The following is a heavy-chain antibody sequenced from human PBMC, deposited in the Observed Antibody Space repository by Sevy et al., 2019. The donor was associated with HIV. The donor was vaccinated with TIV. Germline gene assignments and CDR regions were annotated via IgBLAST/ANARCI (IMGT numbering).Heavy chain of an antibody. V-gene: IGHV3-7*01. CDR2: IKQDGSEK. CDR1: GVTFSAYW. Sequence: GGSLRLSCAASGVTFSAYWMSWVRQVPGKGLEWVANIKQDGSEKYYVDSVKGRFTISRDYAKNSLYLQMNSLGVEDTAVYYCARKTYNSAWNLFYFDYWGQGTLVTVSS. J-gene: IGHJ4*02. CDR3: ARKTYNSAWNLFYFDY. D-gene: IGHD3-22*01.